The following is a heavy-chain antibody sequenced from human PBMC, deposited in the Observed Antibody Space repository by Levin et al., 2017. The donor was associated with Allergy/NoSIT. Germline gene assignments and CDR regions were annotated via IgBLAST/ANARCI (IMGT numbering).Heavy chain of an antibody. J-gene: IGHJ5*02. CDR3: ARVLDPYSSGSP. CDR1: GFTFSSYS. D-gene: IGHD6-19*01. V-gene: IGHV3-21*01. Sequence: GESLKISCAASGFTFSSYSMNWVRQAPGKGLEWVSSISSSSSYIYYADSVKGRFTISRDNAKNSLYLQMNSLRAEDTAVYYCARVLDPYSSGSPWGQGTLVTVSS. CDR2: ISSSSSYI.